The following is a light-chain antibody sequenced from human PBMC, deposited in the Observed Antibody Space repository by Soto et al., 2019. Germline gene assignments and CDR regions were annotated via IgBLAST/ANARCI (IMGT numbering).Light chain of an antibody. CDR3: QQYTGYRLA. CDR1: QSIALS. J-gene: IGKJ4*01. V-gene: IGKV1-39*01. CDR2: VAF. Sequence: DIQMTQSPSSLSASVGDTVTMTCRASQSIALSVNWYQQKPGKAPKLLIYVAFTLESGVPSRFSGSGSGTEFTLTISSLQADDFAIYYCQQYTGYRLAFGGGTKVDSK.